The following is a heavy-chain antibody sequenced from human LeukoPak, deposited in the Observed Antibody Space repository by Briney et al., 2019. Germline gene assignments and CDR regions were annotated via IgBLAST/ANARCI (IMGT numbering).Heavy chain of an antibody. CDR1: GFTFSGSP. CDR2: IRTKATSYDA. V-gene: IGHV3-73*01. Sequence: GGSLKLSCAASGFTFSGSPMHWVRQASGKGLEWVGRIRTKATSYDAAYAASVKGRFTISRDDPKNTAYLQMNSLRAEDTAVYYCAIYYDSSGYETKNAFDIWGQGTMVTVSS. J-gene: IGHJ3*02. CDR3: AIYYDSSGYETKNAFDI. D-gene: IGHD3-22*01.